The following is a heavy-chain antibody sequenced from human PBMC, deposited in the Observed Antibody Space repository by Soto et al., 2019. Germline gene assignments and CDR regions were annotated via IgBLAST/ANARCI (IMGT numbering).Heavy chain of an antibody. CDR2: IMSKTDGGTT. CDR3: TTDSGMSPYSFDY. CDR1: GFTFSKAW. D-gene: IGHD1-26*01. Sequence: GWSLRLSCATSGFTFSKAWVGWVRQAPGKGLEWVGRIMSKTDGGTTDYAAPVKGRFTISRDDSKSTLYLQMNSLKTEDTAFYYCTTDSGMSPYSFDYWGQGTLVTASS. J-gene: IGHJ4*02. V-gene: IGHV3-15*01.